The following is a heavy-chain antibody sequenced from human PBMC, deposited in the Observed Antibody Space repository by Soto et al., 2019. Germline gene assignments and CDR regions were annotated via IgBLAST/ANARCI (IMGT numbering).Heavy chain of an antibody. CDR2: LSFDGSNK. D-gene: IGHD3-22*01. CDR3: AKSATSSGYYACLDY. V-gene: IGHV3-30*18. J-gene: IGHJ4*02. CDR1: GFTFSKYG. Sequence: PWGSLRLSCEATGFTFSKYGMHFFRQSPGKGLEWVAVLSFDGSNKYYADSVKGRFTISRDNSKNMLYLQMNSLRVEDTAVYYCAKSATSSGYYACLDYWGQGALVTVSS.